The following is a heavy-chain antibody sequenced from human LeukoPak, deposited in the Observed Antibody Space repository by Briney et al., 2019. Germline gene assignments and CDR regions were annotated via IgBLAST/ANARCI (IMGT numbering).Heavy chain of an antibody. CDR3: ARGSSGYVGDDAFDI. D-gene: IGHD5-12*01. Sequence: ASVKVSCKASGYTFTSYDINWVRQATGQGLEWMGWMNPNSGNTGYAQKFQGRVTMTRNTSISTAYMELSSLRAEDTAVYYCARGSSGYVGDDAFDIWGQGTMVTVSS. V-gene: IGHV1-8*01. J-gene: IGHJ3*02. CDR2: MNPNSGNT. CDR1: GYTFTSYD.